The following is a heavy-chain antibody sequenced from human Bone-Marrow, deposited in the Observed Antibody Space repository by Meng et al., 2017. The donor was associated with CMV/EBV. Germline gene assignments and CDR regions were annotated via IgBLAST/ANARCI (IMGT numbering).Heavy chain of an antibody. CDR1: GFTFSSYD. D-gene: IGHD2-2*01. J-gene: IGHJ4*02. V-gene: IGHV3-13*01. Sequence: GGSLRLSCAASGFTFSSYDMHWVRQATGKGLEWVSAIGTAGDTYYPGSVKGRFTISRENAKNSLYLQMNSLRAGDTAVYYCARLCSSTNSDYWGQGTLVTVSS. CDR3: ARLCSSTNSDY. CDR2: IGTAGDT.